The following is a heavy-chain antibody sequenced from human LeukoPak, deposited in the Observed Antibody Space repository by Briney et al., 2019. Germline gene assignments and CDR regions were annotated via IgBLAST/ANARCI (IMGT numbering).Heavy chain of an antibody. J-gene: IGHJ5*02. CDR2: IKEDGSEK. D-gene: IGHD3-10*01. Sequence: PGTSLRLSCGGSGFTFSRHWMNWVRQAPGKGLEWLANIKEDGSEKNHADSVRGRFTISRDNTKNVLYLQMNSLRDEDAAVYYCTTLIGSPEDYSDTWGQGVLVTVSS. CDR1: GFTFSRHW. CDR3: TTLIGSPEDYSDT. V-gene: IGHV3-7*01.